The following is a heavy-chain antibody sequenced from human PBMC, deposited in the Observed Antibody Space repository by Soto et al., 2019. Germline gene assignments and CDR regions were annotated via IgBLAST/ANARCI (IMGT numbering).Heavy chain of an antibody. J-gene: IGHJ3*02. V-gene: IGHV3-21*01. CDR3: ARVLRFLEWLPLDAFDI. CDR1: GFTFSSYS. CDR2: ISSSSSYI. D-gene: IGHD3-3*01. Sequence: GGSLRLSCAASGFTFSSYSMNWVRQAPGKGLEWVSSISSSSSYIHYADSVKGRFTISRDNAKNSLYLQMNSLRAEDTAVYYCARVLRFLEWLPLDAFDIWGQGTMVTVSS.